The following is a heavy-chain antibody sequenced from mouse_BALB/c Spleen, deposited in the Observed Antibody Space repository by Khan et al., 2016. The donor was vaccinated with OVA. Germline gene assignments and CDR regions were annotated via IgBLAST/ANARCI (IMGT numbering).Heavy chain of an antibody. CDR1: GYSFTGYF. CDR2: INPHIGET. V-gene: IGHV1-20*02. J-gene: IGHJ2*01. Sequence: VQLKESGPELVKPGASVKISCKASGYSFTGYFMNWVMQSHGKSLEWIGRINPHIGETFYNQKFKGKATLTVDESSSTAHLELRSLASEDSAVYYCARIYRSDLDYWGQGTTRTVSS. CDR3: ARIYRSDLDY. D-gene: IGHD1-1*01.